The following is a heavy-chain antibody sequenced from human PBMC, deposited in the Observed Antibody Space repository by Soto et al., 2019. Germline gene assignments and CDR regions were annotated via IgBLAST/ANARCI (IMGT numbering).Heavy chain of an antibody. Sequence: QVQLVESGGGVVQSGRSLRLSCAASGFTFSSYGMHWVRQAPGKGLEWVAVISYDGSDKYYADSVKGRFTISRDNSKNTLYLQMNSLRAEDTAVYYCAVSGSYSVDYWGQGTLVTVSS. J-gene: IGHJ4*02. CDR2: ISYDGSDK. D-gene: IGHD3-10*01. CDR1: GFTFSSYG. CDR3: AVSGSYSVDY. V-gene: IGHV3-30*03.